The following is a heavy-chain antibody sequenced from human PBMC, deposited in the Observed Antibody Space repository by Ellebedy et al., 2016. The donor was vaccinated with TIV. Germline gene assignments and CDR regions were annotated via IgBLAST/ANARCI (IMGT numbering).Heavy chain of an antibody. CDR3: AREDRVYASGNHFYYYYAMDV. CDR2: IYSAGST. Sequence: GGSLRLSXAASGFTVSSNYMSWFRQAPGKGLEWVSVIYSAGSTYYADSVKGRFTISRDNAQNSLYLQMNSLRDEDTALYYCAREDRVYASGNHFYYYYAMDVWGQGTTVTVSS. J-gene: IGHJ6*02. CDR1: GFTVSSNY. D-gene: IGHD3-10*01. V-gene: IGHV3-53*01.